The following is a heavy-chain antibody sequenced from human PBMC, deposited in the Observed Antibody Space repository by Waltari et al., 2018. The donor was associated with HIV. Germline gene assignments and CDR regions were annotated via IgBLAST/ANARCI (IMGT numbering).Heavy chain of an antibody. D-gene: IGHD3-22*01. CDR1: GYTFPGHF. CDR3: ARDEGYYDSSGYYDY. J-gene: IGHJ4*02. CDR2: INPNSGGT. V-gene: IGHV1-2*06. Sequence: QVQMLKYGAGVKKPGASVKGPWTASGYTFPGHFMPLLRPALGQGLEWMGRINPNSGGTNYAQKFQGRVTMTRDTSISTAYMELSRLRSDDTAVYYCARDEGYYDSSGYYDYWGQGTLVTVSS.